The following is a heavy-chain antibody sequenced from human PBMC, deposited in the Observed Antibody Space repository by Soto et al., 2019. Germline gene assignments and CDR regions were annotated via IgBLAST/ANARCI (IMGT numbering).Heavy chain of an antibody. Sequence: EVQLVESGGGLVQPGGSLRLSCAASGFTFSSHDMHWVRQVTGKGLEWVSGIDSAGDAKYPASVKGRFTISRENDKNSLHLQMNSLRAGDTAVYYCARGGIWGVSWNWFDTWGQGTLVTVSS. V-gene: IGHV3-13*01. CDR3: ARGGIWGVSWNWFDT. CDR1: GFTFSSHD. D-gene: IGHD3-10*01. CDR2: IDSAGDA. J-gene: IGHJ5*02.